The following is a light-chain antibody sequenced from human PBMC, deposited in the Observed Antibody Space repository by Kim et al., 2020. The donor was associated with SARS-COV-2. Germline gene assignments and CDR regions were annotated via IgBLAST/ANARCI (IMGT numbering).Light chain of an antibody. V-gene: IGKV3-15*01. CDR1: PSVSNN. Sequence: SPAERATLSSRASPSVSNNLAWYQQKRGQAPRLLIYGAATRATGVPARFSGSGSGTEFTLTISSLQSEEFALYYCQQYNDWPPLTVGGGTKVDIK. J-gene: IGKJ4*01. CDR2: GAA. CDR3: QQYNDWPPLT.